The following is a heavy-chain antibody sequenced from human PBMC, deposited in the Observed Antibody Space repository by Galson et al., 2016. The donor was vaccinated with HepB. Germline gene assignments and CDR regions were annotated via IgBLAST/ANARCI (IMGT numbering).Heavy chain of an antibody. CDR3: ARGLERWLHFYGIDY. D-gene: IGHD5-24*01. V-gene: IGHV1-18*01. CDR1: GFSLTSQG. J-gene: IGHJ4*02. CDR2: ISAYNGDT. Sequence: SVKVSCKASGFSLTSQGVTWVRQAPGQGLEWMGWISAYNGDTNYAQKFQGRVSMTTDSSATTAYMILRNLRSDDTAVYYCARGLERWLHFYGIDYWGQGTLVTVSS.